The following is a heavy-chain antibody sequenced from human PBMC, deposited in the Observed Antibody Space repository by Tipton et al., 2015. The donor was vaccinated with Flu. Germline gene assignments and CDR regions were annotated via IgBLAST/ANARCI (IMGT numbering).Heavy chain of an antibody. CDR3: ARVAGQWQDDDAFDI. D-gene: IGHD6-19*01. CDR1: GGSFSGYY. CDR2: INHSGST. V-gene: IGHV4-34*01. Sequence: LSLTCAVYGGSFSGYYWSWIRQPPGKGLEWIGEINHSGSTNYNPSLKSRVTISVDTSKNQFSLKLSSVTAADTAVYYCARVAGQWQDDDAFDIWGQGTMVTVSS. J-gene: IGHJ3*02.